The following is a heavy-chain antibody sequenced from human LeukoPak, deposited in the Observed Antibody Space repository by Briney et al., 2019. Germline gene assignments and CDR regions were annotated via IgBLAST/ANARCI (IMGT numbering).Heavy chain of an antibody. V-gene: IGHV3-23*01. CDR1: GFTFSSYA. D-gene: IGHD3-10*01. J-gene: IGHJ4*02. Sequence: PGGSLRLSCAASGFTFSSYAMSWVRQAPGKGLEWVSAISGSGGSSYYADSVKGRFTISRDNSKNTLYLQMNSLKTEDTAVYYCTSVGFGPYYFDNWGQGTLVTVSS. CDR3: TSVGFGPYYFDN. CDR2: ISGSGGSS.